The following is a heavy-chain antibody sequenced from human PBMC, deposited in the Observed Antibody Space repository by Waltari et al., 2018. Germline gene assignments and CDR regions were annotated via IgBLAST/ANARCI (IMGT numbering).Heavy chain of an antibody. D-gene: IGHD2-15*01. CDR1: GGSISSSSYY. CDR3: ASPSRGWVATNWFDP. Sequence: QLQLQESGPGLVKPSETLSLTCTVSGGSISSSSYYWGWIRQPPGKGLEWIGSIYYSGGTYYNPSLKSRVTISVDTSKNQFSLKLSSVTAADTAVYYCASPSRGWVATNWFDPWGQGTLVTVSS. J-gene: IGHJ5*02. V-gene: IGHV4-39*07. CDR2: IYYSGGT.